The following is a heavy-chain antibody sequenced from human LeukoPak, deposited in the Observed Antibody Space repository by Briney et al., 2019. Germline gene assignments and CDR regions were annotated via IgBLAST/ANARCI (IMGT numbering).Heavy chain of an antibody. D-gene: IGHD1-26*01. Sequence: PGRSLRLSCAASGFTFGSYAMHWVRQAPGKGLECVAVISYDGSNKYYADSVKGRFTISRDNSKNTLYLQMNSLRAEDTAVYYCAGTPSGSYLFDYWGQGTLVTVSS. V-gene: IGHV3-30-3*01. J-gene: IGHJ4*02. CDR2: ISYDGSNK. CDR1: GFTFGSYA. CDR3: AGTPSGSYLFDY.